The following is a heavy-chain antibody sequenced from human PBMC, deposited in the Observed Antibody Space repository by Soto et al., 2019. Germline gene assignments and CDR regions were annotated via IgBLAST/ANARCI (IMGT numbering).Heavy chain of an antibody. V-gene: IGHV3-48*02. CDR2: ISRTGGTI. Sequence: EVQLVESGGGLVQPGGSLRLSCLTSGFSFHTFDMNWVRQAPGRGLEWVSSISRTGGTIYYADSVRGRFTVSRDNAVTSLYLQMCSLRDEDTAVYYCARGNSTGSHYNSGYWGQGTLVIVSS. D-gene: IGHD3-10*01. CDR1: GFSFHTFD. CDR3: ARGNSTGSHYNSGY. J-gene: IGHJ4*02.